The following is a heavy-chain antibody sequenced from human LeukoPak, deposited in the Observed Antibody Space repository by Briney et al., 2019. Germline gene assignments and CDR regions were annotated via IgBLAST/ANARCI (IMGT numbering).Heavy chain of an antibody. V-gene: IGHV3-23*01. J-gene: IGHJ4*02. CDR2: IKGGGNDP. CDR3: AKGGHDFNPFYW. D-gene: IGHD2-21*02. Sequence: GGSLRLSCAASGFIFSTHAMGWVRQAPGKGLEWVSSIKGGGNDPFYADSVKGRFTISRDNSKNTLFLQLNSLRAEDSAVYYCAKGGHDFNPFYWWGQGTLVTVSS. CDR1: GFIFSTHA.